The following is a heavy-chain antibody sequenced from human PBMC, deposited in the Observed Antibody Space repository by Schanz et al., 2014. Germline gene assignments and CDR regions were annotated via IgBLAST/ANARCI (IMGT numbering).Heavy chain of an antibody. D-gene: IGHD3-10*01. J-gene: IGHJ4*02. Sequence: EVQLLESGGGLVKPGGSLRLSCVASGFAFSSFAMTWVRQAPGRGLEWVSSISTSGTYMYIADSLKGRLTISRDDAKKRVNLQMNNQRAEDTAVYYCVRVSFADPRLYRGMDRDIDYWGQGTLVTVSS. V-gene: IGHV3-21*01. CDR1: GFAFSSFA. CDR2: ISTSGTYM. CDR3: VRVSFADPRLYRGMDRDIDY.